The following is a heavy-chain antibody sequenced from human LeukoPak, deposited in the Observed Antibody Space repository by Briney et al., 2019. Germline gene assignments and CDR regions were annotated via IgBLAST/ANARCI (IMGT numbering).Heavy chain of an antibody. CDR2: ITASSDNI. CDR3: ARGKHRTAWLIDY. CDR1: GFSFSDYS. V-gene: IGHV3-48*02. D-gene: IGHD2-21*02. Sequence: PGGSLRLSCVTSGFSFSDYSMNWVRQAPGKGLGWISSITASSDNINYADSVRGRFTISRDNAKNSLSLQMNSLRDDDTAVYYCARGKHRTAWLIDYWGQGTLVIVSS. J-gene: IGHJ4*02.